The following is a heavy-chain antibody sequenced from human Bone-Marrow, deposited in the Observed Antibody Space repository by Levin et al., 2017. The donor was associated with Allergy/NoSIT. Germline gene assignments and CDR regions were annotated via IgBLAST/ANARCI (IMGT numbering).Heavy chain of an antibody. CDR2: IRSKAYGGTT. CDR3: TRDKGTTPYYYYGMDV. D-gene: IGHD4-11*01. J-gene: IGHJ6*02. V-gene: IGHV3-49*03. Sequence: AGGSLRLSCTASGFTFGDYAMSWFRQAPGKGLEWVGFIRSKAYGGTTEYAASVKGRFTISRDDSKSIAYLQMNSLKTEDTAVYYCTRDKGTTPYYYYGMDVWGQGTTVTVSS. CDR1: GFTFGDYA.